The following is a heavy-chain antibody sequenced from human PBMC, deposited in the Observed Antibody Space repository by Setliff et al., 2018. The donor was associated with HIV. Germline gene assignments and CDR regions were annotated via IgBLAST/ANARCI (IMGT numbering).Heavy chain of an antibody. J-gene: IGHJ6*03. Sequence: GGSLRLSCAASGFTFDDYSMNWVRQAPGKGLEWVSCVSSGVSFIYYADSLKGRFTISIDNAKKSLYLQMNSLRLEYTALYYCAKEYYGSESRYYNYYYMDVWGKGTTVTGSS. V-gene: IGHV3-21*04. D-gene: IGHD3-10*01. CDR1: GFTFDDYS. CDR2: VSSGVSFI. CDR3: AKEYYGSESRYYNYYYMDV.